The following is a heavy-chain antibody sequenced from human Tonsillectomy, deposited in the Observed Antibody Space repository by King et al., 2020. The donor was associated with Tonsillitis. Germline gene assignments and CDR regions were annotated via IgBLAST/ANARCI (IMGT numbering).Heavy chain of an antibody. CDR1: GFTFSSYA. J-gene: IGHJ4*02. V-gene: IGHV3-23*04. CDR2: ISGSGGST. Sequence: VQLVESGGGLVQPGGSLRLSCAASGFTFSSYAMSWVRQAPGKGLEWVSAISGSGGSTYYADSVKGRFTTSSDNSKKTLYLQMNSLRAEDTAVYYCAKRSVLRFLEWLLYGGYFDYWGQGTLVTVSS. CDR3: AKRSVLRFLEWLLYGGYFDY. D-gene: IGHD3-3*01.